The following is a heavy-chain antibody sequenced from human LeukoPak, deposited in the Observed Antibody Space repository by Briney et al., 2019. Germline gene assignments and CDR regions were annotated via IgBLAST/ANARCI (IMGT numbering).Heavy chain of an antibody. J-gene: IGHJ4*02. V-gene: IGHV1-18*01. CDR3: ARQVDSTMALPDY. CDR2: ISAHNGNT. Sequence: ASVKVSCEASGYTFSNYGLTWVRQAPGRGLEWMGWISAHNGNTNYAQKFQDRVTMTTDTSTSTAYMELRSLTSDDTAVYYCARQVDSTMALPDYWGQGTLVTVSS. D-gene: IGHD2/OR15-2a*01. CDR1: GYTFSNYG.